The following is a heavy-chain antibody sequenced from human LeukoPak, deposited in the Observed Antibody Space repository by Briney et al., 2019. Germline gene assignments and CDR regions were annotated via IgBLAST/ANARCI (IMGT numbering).Heavy chain of an antibody. CDR3: ARRSWTGGPVDY. J-gene: IGHJ4*02. CDR2: INRSGST. CDR1: GGSFSGYY. D-gene: IGHD3/OR15-3a*01. Sequence: SETLSLTCAVYGGSFSGYYWSWIRQPPGKGLEWIGEINRSGSTNYDPSLKSRVTISVDTSKNQFSLKLSSVTAADTAVYYCARRSWTGGPVDYWGQGTLVTVSS. V-gene: IGHV4-34*01.